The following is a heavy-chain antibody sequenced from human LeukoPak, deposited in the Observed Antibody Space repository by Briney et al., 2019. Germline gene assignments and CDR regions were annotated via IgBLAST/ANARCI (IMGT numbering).Heavy chain of an antibody. Sequence: ASVNVSCKASGYTFTGYYMHWVRQAPGQGLEWMGRINPNSGGTNYAQKFQGRVTMTRDTSISTAYMELSRLRSDDTAVYYCARGKMIVVVPAATTFDYWGQGTLVTVSS. V-gene: IGHV1-2*06. D-gene: IGHD2-2*01. CDR2: INPNSGGT. J-gene: IGHJ4*02. CDR1: GYTFTGYY. CDR3: ARGKMIVVVPAATTFDY.